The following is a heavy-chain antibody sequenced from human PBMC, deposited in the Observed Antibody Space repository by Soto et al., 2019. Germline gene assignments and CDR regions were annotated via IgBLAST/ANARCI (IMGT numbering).Heavy chain of an antibody. V-gene: IGHV3-23*01. J-gene: IGHJ4*02. CDR2: ISGSGGDT. CDR1: GLTFRRYG. Sequence: EVQLLQSGGGLVQPGGSPRLSCAASGLTFRRYGMSWVRQAPGKGLEWVSSISGSGGDTYYADSVKGRFTISRDNSKNTLYLQMNTLRAEDTAVYYCAKGDTSGYYYVDYWGQGTLVTVSS. D-gene: IGHD3-22*01. CDR3: AKGDTSGYYYVDY.